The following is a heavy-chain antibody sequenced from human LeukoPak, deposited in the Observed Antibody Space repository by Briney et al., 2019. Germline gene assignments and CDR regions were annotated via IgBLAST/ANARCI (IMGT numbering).Heavy chain of an antibody. CDR3: ARGPEPIAAAALDY. J-gene: IGHJ4*02. CDR1: GGTFSSYA. D-gene: IGHD6-13*01. V-gene: IGHV1-3*01. Sequence: ASVKVSCKASGGTFSSYAMHWVRQAPGQRLEWMGWINAGNGNTKYSQKFQGRVTITRDTSASTAYMELSSLRSEDTAVYYCARGPEPIAAAALDYWGQGTLVTVSS. CDR2: INAGNGNT.